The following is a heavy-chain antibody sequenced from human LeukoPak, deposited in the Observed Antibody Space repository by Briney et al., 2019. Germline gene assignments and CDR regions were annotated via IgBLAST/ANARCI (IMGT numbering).Heavy chain of an antibody. Sequence: GGSLRLSCAAPGFTFSNYAMGWVRQAPGKGLERVSSINGRDGRTYYADSVRGRFSISSDNSKNTLFLQMNSLRAEDTAVYYCARGEAFAFDMWGQGTVVTVSS. CDR1: GFTFSNYA. V-gene: IGHV3-23*01. CDR3: ARGEAFAFDM. J-gene: IGHJ3*02. CDR2: INGRDGRT.